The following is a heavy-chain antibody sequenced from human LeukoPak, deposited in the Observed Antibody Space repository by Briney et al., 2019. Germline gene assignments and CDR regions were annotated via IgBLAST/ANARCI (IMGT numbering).Heavy chain of an antibody. CDR3: ARARSGYSYGYIDY. CDR2: INHSGST. J-gene: IGHJ4*02. CDR1: GGSFSGYY. Sequence: SETLSLTCAVYGGSFSGYYWSWIRQLPGKGLEWIGEINHSGSTNYNPSLKSRVTISVDTSKNQFSLKLSSVTAADTAVYYCARARSGYSYGYIDYWGQGTLVTVSS. D-gene: IGHD5-18*01. V-gene: IGHV4-34*01.